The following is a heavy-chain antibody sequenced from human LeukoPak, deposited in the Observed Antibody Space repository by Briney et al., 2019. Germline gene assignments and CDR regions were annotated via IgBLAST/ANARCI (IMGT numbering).Heavy chain of an antibody. CDR1: GYTFTGYY. D-gene: IGHD5-18*01. J-gene: IGHJ4*02. CDR3: AKRYSYGNFDY. Sequence: GASVKVSCKASGYTFTGYYMHWVRQAPGQGLEWMGIINPSGGSTSYAQKFQGRVTMTRDTSTSTVYMELSSLRSEDTAVYYCAKRYSYGNFDYWGQGTLVTVSS. CDR2: INPSGGST. V-gene: IGHV1-46*01.